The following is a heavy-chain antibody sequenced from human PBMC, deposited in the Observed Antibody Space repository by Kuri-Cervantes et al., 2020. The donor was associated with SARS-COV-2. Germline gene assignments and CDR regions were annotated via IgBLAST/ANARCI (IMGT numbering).Heavy chain of an antibody. CDR2: INPNSGGT. D-gene: IGHD3-3*01. Sequence: ASVKVSCKASGYTFTGYYMHWVRQAPGQGLEWMGWINPNSGGTNYAQKFQGRVTMTRDTSISTAYMGLSRLRSDDTAVYYCARVRITIFGVVTPNYWYFELWGRGTLVTVSS. CDR3: ARVRITIFGVVTPNYWYFEL. J-gene: IGHJ2*01. V-gene: IGHV1-2*02. CDR1: GYTFTGYY.